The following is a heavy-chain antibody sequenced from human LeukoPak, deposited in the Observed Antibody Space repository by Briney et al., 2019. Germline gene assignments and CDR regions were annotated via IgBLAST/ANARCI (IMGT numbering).Heavy chain of an antibody. D-gene: IGHD3-3*02. V-gene: IGHV4-34*01. CDR2: INHSGST. CDR1: GGSFSGYY. J-gene: IGHJ4*02. Sequence: SETLSLTCAVYGGSFSGYYWSWIRQPPGKGLEWIGEINHSGSTNYNPSLKSRVTISVDTSKNQFSLKLSSVTAADTAVYYCARSISEAYYFDYWGQGALVTVSS. CDR3: ARSISEAYYFDY.